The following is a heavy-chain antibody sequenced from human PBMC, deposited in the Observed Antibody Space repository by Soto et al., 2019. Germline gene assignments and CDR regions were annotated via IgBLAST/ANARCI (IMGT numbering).Heavy chain of an antibody. CDR3: ARGGRGWVPEDFWSGYSHVHDAFDI. Sequence: SVKVSCKASGGTFSSYTISWVRQAPGQGLEWMGRIIPILGIANYAQKFQGRVTITADKSTSTAYMELSSLRSEDTAVYYCARGGRGWVPEDFWSGYSHVHDAFDIWGQGTMVTVSS. CDR1: GGTFSSYT. V-gene: IGHV1-69*02. D-gene: IGHD3-3*01. CDR2: IIPILGIA. J-gene: IGHJ3*02.